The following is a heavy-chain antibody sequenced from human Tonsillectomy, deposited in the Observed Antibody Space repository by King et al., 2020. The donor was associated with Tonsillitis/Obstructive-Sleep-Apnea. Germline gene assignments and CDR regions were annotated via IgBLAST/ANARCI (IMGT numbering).Heavy chain of an antibody. CDR1: GFTFSGYS. Sequence: VQLVESGGGLVQPGGSLRLSCAASGFTFSGYSMNWVRQAPGKGLEWVSYIISSSTTVFYTASVRGRFTISRDNAKNTLYLQMNSLRDEDTAVYYCAREGDYDDDNLGHFDPWGQGTLVTVSS. CDR2: IISSSTTV. V-gene: IGHV3-48*02. D-gene: IGHD4-17*01. CDR3: AREGDYDDDNLGHFDP. J-gene: IGHJ5*02.